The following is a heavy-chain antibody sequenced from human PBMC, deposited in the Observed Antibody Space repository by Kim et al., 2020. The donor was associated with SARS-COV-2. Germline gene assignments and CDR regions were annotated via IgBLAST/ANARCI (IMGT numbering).Heavy chain of an antibody. CDR3: ASNGYSYGMSGY. Sequence: YYADSGKGRFTISRDNSKNTLYLQMNSLRAEDTAVYYCASNGYSYGMSGYWGQGTLVTVSS. V-gene: IGHV3-33*01. D-gene: IGHD5-18*01. J-gene: IGHJ4*02.